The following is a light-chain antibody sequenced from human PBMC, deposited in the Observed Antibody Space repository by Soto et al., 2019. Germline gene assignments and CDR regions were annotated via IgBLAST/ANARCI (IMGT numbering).Light chain of an antibody. CDR1: QTISSW. Sequence: DIQMTQSPSTLPASVGDRVTITCRASQTISSWLAWYQQKPGKAPDLLIYDASRLAGGVPSRFSGSESGTEFTLTIGSLQPDDFATYYCQQYNSYSPLTFGPGTKVDIK. V-gene: IGKV1-5*01. CDR3: QQYNSYSPLT. CDR2: DAS. J-gene: IGKJ3*01.